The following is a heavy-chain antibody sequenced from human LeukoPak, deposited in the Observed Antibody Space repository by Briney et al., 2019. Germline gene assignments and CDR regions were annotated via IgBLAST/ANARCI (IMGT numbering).Heavy chain of an antibody. J-gene: IGHJ4*02. Sequence: GGSLRLPCAASGFTFTNYVMAWVRQAPGKGLEWVSSITGSGDSAYYADSVKGRFTISRDISKSTLYLQMNSLRVEDTALYYCARDPLWFGELSHFDYWGQGNLVTVSS. CDR2: ITGSGDSA. D-gene: IGHD3-10*01. V-gene: IGHV3-23*01. CDR3: ARDPLWFGELSHFDY. CDR1: GFTFTNYV.